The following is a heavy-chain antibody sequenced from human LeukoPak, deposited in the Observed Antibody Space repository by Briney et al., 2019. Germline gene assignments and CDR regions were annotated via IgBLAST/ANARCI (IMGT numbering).Heavy chain of an antibody. Sequence: SETLSFTCAVYGASFNTYYWTWIRQSPDKSLEWIGEVKHDGDTNVNPSLRSRVVMSVDASKNQFSLKMTSVTAADTAIYFCARGPVALPNDRLSLFFDFWGQGTLVTVSS. D-gene: IGHD2-8*01. CDR3: ARGPVALPNDRLSLFFDF. CDR2: VKHDGDT. CDR1: GASFNTYY. J-gene: IGHJ5*01. V-gene: IGHV4-34*01.